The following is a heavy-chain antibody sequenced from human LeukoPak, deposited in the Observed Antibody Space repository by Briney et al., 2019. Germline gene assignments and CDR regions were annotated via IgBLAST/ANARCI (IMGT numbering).Heavy chain of an antibody. CDR2: ISNSSSYI. CDR1: GFIFSDYT. Sequence: GGSLRLSCAASGFIFSDYTMTWVRQAPGKGLEWVSSISNSSSYIYYADSVRGRFTISRDNAKNSLFLQMNSLTADDTAVYYCAKFFDDWGQGTLVTVSS. CDR3: AKFFDD. V-gene: IGHV3-21*01. J-gene: IGHJ4*02.